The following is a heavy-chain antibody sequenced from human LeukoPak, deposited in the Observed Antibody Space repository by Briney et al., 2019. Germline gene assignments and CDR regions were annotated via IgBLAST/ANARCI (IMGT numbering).Heavy chain of an antibody. Sequence: SETLSLTCTVSGGSISSYYWSWIRQPPGKGLEWIGCIYYSGSTNYNPSLKSRVTISVDTSKNQFSLKLSSVTAADTAVYYCARVSGGSYSIVDYYGMDVWGQGTTVTVSS. CDR3: ARVSGGSYSIVDYYGMDV. CDR1: GGSISSYY. D-gene: IGHD1-26*01. V-gene: IGHV4-59*01. CDR2: IYYSGST. J-gene: IGHJ6*02.